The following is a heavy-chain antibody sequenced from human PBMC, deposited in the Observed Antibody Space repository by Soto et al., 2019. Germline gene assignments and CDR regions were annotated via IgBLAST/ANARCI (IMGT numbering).Heavy chain of an antibody. CDR1: GGSISSGDYY. CDR3: ARGLTIFGVVQI. J-gene: IGHJ4*02. CDR2: IYYSGST. D-gene: IGHD3-3*01. V-gene: IGHV4-30-4*01. Sequence: SETLSLTCTVSGGSISSGDYYWSWIRQPPGKGLEWIGYIYYSGSTYYNPSLKSRVTISVDTSKNQFSLKLSSVTAADTAVYYCARGLTIFGVVQIWGRGTLVTVSS.